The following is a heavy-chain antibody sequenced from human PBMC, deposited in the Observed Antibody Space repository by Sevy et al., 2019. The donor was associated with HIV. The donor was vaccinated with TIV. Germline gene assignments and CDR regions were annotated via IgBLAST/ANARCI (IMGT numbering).Heavy chain of an antibody. D-gene: IGHD3-9*01. J-gene: IGHJ6*02. CDR1: GFTFSSYW. V-gene: IGHV3-7*01. Sequence: GGSLRLSCAASGFTFSSYWMSWVRQAPGKGLEWVATMKEDGSERNYVDSVKGRFAISRDNAKNSLYLQMNSLRAEDTAVYYCARDQYYDISTGLYAMDVWGQGTTVTVSS. CDR3: ARDQYYDISTGLYAMDV. CDR2: MKEDGSER.